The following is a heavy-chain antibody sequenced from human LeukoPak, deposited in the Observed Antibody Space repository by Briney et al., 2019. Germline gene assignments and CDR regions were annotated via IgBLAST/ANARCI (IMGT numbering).Heavy chain of an antibody. V-gene: IGHV4-34*01. CDR1: GGSSSGYY. D-gene: IGHD5-12*01. CDR3: ARAALRTPLTYFDY. CDR2: INHSGST. J-gene: IGHJ4*02. Sequence: SETLSLTCAVYGGSSSGYYWSWIRQPPGKGLEWIGEINHSGSTNYNPSLKSRVTISVDTPKNQFSLKLSSVTAADTAVYYCARAALRTPLTYFDYGRQGRLVTVPS.